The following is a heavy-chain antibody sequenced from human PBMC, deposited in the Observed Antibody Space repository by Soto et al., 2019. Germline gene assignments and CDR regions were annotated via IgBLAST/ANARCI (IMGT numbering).Heavy chain of an antibody. CDR3: ARKADTAMVNTYFDY. CDR1: GGSVSSGSYY. Sequence: QVQLQESGPGLVKPSETLSLTCTVSGGSVSSGSYYWSWIRQPPGKGLEWIGYIYYSGSTNYNPSLKSRVTISVDTSKNQFSLKLSSVTAADTAVYYCARKADTAMVNTYFDYWGQGTLVTVSS. D-gene: IGHD5-18*01. J-gene: IGHJ4*02. V-gene: IGHV4-61*01. CDR2: IYYSGST.